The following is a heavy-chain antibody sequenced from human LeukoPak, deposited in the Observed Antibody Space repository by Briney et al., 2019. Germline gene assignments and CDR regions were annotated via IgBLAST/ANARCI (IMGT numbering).Heavy chain of an antibody. V-gene: IGHV3-9*01. CDR3: AKDRAAVHYYGMDV. Sequence: GRSLRLSCAASGFTFDDYAMHWVRQAPGKGLEWVSGISWNSGSIGYADSVKGRFTISRDNAKNSLYLQMNSLRAEDTALYYCAKDRAAVHYYGMDVWGQGTTVTVSS. CDR2: ISWNSGSI. D-gene: IGHD6-13*01. CDR1: GFTFDDYA. J-gene: IGHJ6*02.